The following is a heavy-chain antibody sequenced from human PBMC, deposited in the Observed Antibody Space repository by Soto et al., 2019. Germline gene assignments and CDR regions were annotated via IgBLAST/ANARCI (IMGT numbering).Heavy chain of an antibody. CDR3: ARQKAWTGEWLSLYAPGMDV. D-gene: IGHD3-3*01. CDR1: GFTFSDYY. CDR2: ISNSGRTI. Sequence: QVQLVESGGGLVKPGGSLRLSCAASGFTFSDYYMSWIRQAPGKGLEWVSYISNSGRTIYHADSVKGRFTISRDNAKNSLYLQRNSLRAEDTAVYYCARQKAWTGEWLSLYAPGMDVWGQGTTVSVSS. V-gene: IGHV3-11*01. J-gene: IGHJ6*01.